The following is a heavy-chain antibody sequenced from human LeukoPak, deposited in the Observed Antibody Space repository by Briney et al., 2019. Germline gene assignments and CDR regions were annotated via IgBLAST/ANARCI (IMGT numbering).Heavy chain of an antibody. CDR2: ISGSGGST. CDR3: ARGSQGPFDY. Sequence: GGSLRLSCAASGFTFSSYGMSWVRQAPGKGLEWVSAISGSGGSTYYADSVKGRFTISRDNSKNTLYLQMNSLRAEDTAVYYCARGSQGPFDYWGQGTLVTVSS. D-gene: IGHD3-16*01. V-gene: IGHV3-23*01. J-gene: IGHJ4*02. CDR1: GFTFSSYG.